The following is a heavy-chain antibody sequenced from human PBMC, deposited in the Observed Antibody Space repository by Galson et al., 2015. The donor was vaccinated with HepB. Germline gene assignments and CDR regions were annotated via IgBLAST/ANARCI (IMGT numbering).Heavy chain of an antibody. CDR2: IKQDGSEK. J-gene: IGHJ6*02. V-gene: IGHV3-7*03. D-gene: IGHD4-17*01. CDR1: GFTFSSYW. Sequence: SLRLSCAASGFTFSSYWMSWVRQAPGKGLEWVANIKQDGSEKYYVDSVKGRFTISRDNAKNSLYLQMNSLRAEDTAVYYCARDRRDYGDYDHYYYGMDVWGQGTTVTVSS. CDR3: ARDRRDYGDYDHYYYGMDV.